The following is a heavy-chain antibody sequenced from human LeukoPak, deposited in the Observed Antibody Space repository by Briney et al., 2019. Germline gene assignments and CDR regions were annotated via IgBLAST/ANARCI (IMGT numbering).Heavy chain of an antibody. CDR1: GYTFTSYY. D-gene: IGHD6-13*01. J-gene: IGHJ4*02. CDR3: ARDSSSYYFDY. V-gene: IGHV1-46*01. CDR2: INPSGGST. Sequence: GASVTVSCKASGYTFTSYYMHWVRQAPGQGLEWMGIINPSGGSTSYAQKFQGRVTMTRDTSTSTVYMELSSLRSEDTAVYYCARDSSSYYFDYWGQGTLVTVSS.